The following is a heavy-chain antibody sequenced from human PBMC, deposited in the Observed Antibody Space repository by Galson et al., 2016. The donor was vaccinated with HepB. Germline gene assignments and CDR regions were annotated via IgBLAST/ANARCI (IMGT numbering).Heavy chain of an antibody. D-gene: IGHD5-24*01. J-gene: IGHJ4*02. Sequence: SLRLSCAASGFMFSSYAMHWVRQAPGKGLEWVAFVSYDGTNQYYTDSVKGRFTISRDNSKSTLYLQMNGLRPEDSALYYCARVTGYSLDNWGQGTLVTVSS. CDR1: GFMFSSYA. CDR2: VSYDGTNQ. V-gene: IGHV3-30-3*01. CDR3: ARVTGYSLDN.